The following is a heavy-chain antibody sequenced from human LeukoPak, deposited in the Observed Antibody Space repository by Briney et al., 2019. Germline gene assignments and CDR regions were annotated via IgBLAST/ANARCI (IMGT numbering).Heavy chain of an antibody. J-gene: IGHJ4*02. Sequence: GASAKVSCKASGYTLTSYAMNWVRQAPGQGLEWMGWINTNTGNPTYAQGFTGRFVFSLDTSVSTAYLQISSLKAEDTAVYYCARDDYVWGIDYWGQGTLVTVSS. V-gene: IGHV7-4-1*02. CDR3: ARDDYVWGIDY. D-gene: IGHD3-16*01. CDR1: GYTLTSYA. CDR2: INTNTGNP.